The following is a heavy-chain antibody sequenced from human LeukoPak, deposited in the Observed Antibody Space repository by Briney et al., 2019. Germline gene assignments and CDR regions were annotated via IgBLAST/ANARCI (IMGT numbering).Heavy chain of an antibody. Sequence: GGSLRLSCAASGFTFSSYSMNWVRQAPGKGLEGVSSISSSSSYIYYADSVKGRFTISRDNAKNSLYLQMNSLRAEDTAVYYCARSMRVFVASFDAFDIWGQGTMVTVSS. CDR1: GFTFSSYS. D-gene: IGHD5-12*01. CDR3: ARSMRVFVASFDAFDI. CDR2: ISSSSSYI. J-gene: IGHJ3*02. V-gene: IGHV3-21*01.